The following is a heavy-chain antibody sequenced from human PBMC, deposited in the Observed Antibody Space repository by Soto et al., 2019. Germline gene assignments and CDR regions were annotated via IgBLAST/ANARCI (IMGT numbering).Heavy chain of an antibody. Sequence: QPGGPLRLSCAASGLTFSGYEMNWVRQAPGKGLEWVSYISSSGSSISYADSVKGRFTITRDNAKNSLYLQMNSLRAEDTAVYYCATDSGSYSGYSYYAMDVWVQGTTVTVSS. D-gene: IGHD1-26*01. CDR1: GLTFSGYE. CDR2: ISSSGSSI. CDR3: ATDSGSYSGYSYYAMDV. J-gene: IGHJ6*02. V-gene: IGHV3-48*03.